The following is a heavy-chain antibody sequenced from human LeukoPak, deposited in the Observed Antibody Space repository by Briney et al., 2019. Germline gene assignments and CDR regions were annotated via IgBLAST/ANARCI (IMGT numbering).Heavy chain of an antibody. CDR3: TTDCYSGYDSYSYYGMDV. D-gene: IGHD5-12*01. J-gene: IGHJ6*02. Sequence: GGALRLSCAASGFPLRNAWLRWVRQAPGKGLEWVGRIKSKSDGRTTAYAAREKGRFTISRDDSKNTLYLQLNSLKTEDTAVYYCTTDCYSGYDSYSYYGMDVWGQGTTVTVSS. V-gene: IGHV3-15*01. CDR1: GFPLRNAW. CDR2: IKSKSDGRTT.